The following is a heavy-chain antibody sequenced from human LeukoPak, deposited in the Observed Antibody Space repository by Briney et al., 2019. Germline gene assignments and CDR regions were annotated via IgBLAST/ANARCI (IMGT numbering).Heavy chain of an antibody. CDR2: INHSGST. Sequence: KTSETLSLTCAVYGGSFSGYYWSWIRQPPGKGLEWIGEINHSGSTNYNPSLKSRVTISVDTSKNQFSLKLSSVTAADTAVYYCARRRPGSYERWDYWGQGTLVTVS. V-gene: IGHV4-34*01. D-gene: IGHD3-10*01. CDR3: ARRRPGSYERWDY. J-gene: IGHJ4*02. CDR1: GGSFSGYY.